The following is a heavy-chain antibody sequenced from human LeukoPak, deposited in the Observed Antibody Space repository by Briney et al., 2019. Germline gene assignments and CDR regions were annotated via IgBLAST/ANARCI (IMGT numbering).Heavy chain of an antibody. CDR3: VKGVGPTKSGPFDP. J-gene: IGHJ5*02. Sequence: PGGSLRLSCSASGFIFSNYWMTWVRQAPGKGLEWVAVISFDGSHEYYADSAKGRFTISRDNSKNTLYLQMNSLRSEDMAVYYCVKGVGPTKSGPFDPWGQGTLVTVSS. CDR2: ISFDGSHE. V-gene: IGHV3-30*18. D-gene: IGHD1-26*01. CDR1: GFIFSNYW.